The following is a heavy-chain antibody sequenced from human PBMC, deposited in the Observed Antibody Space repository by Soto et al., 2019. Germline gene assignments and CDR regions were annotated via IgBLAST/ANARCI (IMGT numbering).Heavy chain of an antibody. CDR3: ARGDSGDWSF. CDR1: GFTLSGRW. D-gene: IGHD6-19*01. J-gene: IGHJ3*01. CDR2: ISPDGSAK. Sequence: EVQVVESGGGLVQPGGSLRLSCAASGFTLSGRWMSLVRQAPGKGLEWVANISPDGSAKYSVDSVRGRCTISRDNAENSLFLQMTSLRVEDTAVYYCARGDSGDWSFWGQGTMVTVSS. V-gene: IGHV3-7*01.